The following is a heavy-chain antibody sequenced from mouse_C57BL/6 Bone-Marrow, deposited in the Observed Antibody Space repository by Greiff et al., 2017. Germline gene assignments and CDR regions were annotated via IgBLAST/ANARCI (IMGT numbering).Heavy chain of an antibody. D-gene: IGHD1-3*01. V-gene: IGHV1-64*01. Sequence: VQLQQPGAELVKPGASVKLSCKASGYTFTSYWMHWVTQRPGQGLEWIGMIHPNSGSTKYDEKFKSKATLTVDKSSRTAAMARSSRTSEDSAVYSCARYRSGHYAMDYWGQGTSVTVSS. CDR1: GYTFTSYW. CDR2: IHPNSGST. J-gene: IGHJ4*01. CDR3: ARYRSGHYAMDY.